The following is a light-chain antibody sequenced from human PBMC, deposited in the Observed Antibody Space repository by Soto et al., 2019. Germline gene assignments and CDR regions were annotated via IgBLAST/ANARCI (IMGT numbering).Light chain of an antibody. V-gene: IGLV2-14*01. CDR1: SSDVGGYNY. J-gene: IGLJ1*01. CDR2: EVS. Sequence: QSALTRPASVSGSPGQSITISCTGTSSDVGGYNYVSWYQQHPGKAPKLMIYEVSNRPSGVSNRFSGSKSGNTASLTISGLQAEYEAHYYYSSYTSSSPYVFGTGTKLTVL. CDR3: SSYTSSSPYV.